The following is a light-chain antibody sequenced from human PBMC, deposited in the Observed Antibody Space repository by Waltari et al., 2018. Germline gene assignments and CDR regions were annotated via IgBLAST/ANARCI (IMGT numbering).Light chain of an antibody. CDR3: QTGGHGTWV. Sequence: QLVLTQSPSASASLGASIKLTCTLRSGTSNNLIAWLPRPQPGRGPRYLMKVNSDGSHSRGDGIPDHFSGSSSGAERYLTISSLQSEDEADYYCQTGGHGTWVFGGGTKLTGL. V-gene: IGLV4-69*01. CDR1: SGTSNNL. CDR2: VNSDGSH. J-gene: IGLJ3*02.